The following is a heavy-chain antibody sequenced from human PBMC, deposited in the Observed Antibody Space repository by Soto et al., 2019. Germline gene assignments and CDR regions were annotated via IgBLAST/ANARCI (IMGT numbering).Heavy chain of an antibody. CDR3: AKSGFADLDY. V-gene: IGHV3-23*01. CDR1: GFTFSTYA. J-gene: IGHJ1*01. D-gene: IGHD1-26*01. CDR2: VSGGGDHT. Sequence: EVQLLQSGGGLVQPGGSLRLSCAASGFTFSTYAMAWVRQPAGKGLEWVSTVSGGGDHTYYADSVKGRSTISRDASTNTRYLQMDSLGVEDTAVYYCAKSGFADLDYWGQGALVTVTS.